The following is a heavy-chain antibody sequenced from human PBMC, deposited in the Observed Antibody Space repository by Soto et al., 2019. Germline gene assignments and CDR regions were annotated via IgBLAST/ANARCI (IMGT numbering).Heavy chain of an antibody. D-gene: IGHD3-16*01. CDR3: ARDSPRYDYVWGGYDY. Sequence: LSLTCTVSGGSVSSGSYYWSWIRQPPGKGLEWIGYIYYSGSTNYNPSLKSRVTISVDTSKNQFSLKLSSVTAADTAVYYCARDSPRYDYVWGGYDYWGQGTLVTVSS. CDR2: IYYSGST. J-gene: IGHJ4*02. CDR1: GGSVSSGSYY. V-gene: IGHV4-61*01.